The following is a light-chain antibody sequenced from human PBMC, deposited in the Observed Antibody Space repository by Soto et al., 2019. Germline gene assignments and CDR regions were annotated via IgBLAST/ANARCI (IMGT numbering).Light chain of an antibody. Sequence: DIQMTQSPSSLSASVRDRVTITCRASQGISNYLAWYQQKPGKVPKLLIYAASTLQSVVPSRFSGSGSGTDSTITISSPQPEDVANYHCQKYDSDPWTFGQWTKVEIK. CDR2: AAS. CDR1: QGISNY. V-gene: IGKV1-27*01. J-gene: IGKJ1*01. CDR3: QKYDSDPWT.